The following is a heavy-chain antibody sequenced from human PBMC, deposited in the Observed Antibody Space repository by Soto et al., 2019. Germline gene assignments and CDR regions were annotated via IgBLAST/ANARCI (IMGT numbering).Heavy chain of an antibody. CDR3: ARNLGYSSGWPSYYFDY. D-gene: IGHD6-19*01. J-gene: IGHJ4*02. CDR1: GGSISSGDYY. V-gene: IGHV4-30-4*01. Sequence: SETLSLTCTVSGGSISSGDYYWSWIRQPPGKGLEWIGYIYYSGSTYYNPSLKSRVTISVDTSKNQFSLKLSSVTAADTAVYYCARNLGYSSGWPSYYFDYWGQGTLVTVSS. CDR2: IYYSGST.